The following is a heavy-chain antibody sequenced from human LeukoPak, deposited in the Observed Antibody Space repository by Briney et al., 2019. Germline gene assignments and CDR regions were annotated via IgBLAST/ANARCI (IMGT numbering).Heavy chain of an antibody. Sequence: ASVKVSCKASGYTFTSYGISWVRQAPGQGLEWMGVINPSGGSTTSAQKFQGRVTMTRDTSTSTVYMELRSLRSEDTAVYYCARGPGPADDGGGYCFDYWGQGTLVSVSS. V-gene: IGHV1-46*01. D-gene: IGHD3-22*01. J-gene: IGHJ4*02. CDR1: GYTFTSYG. CDR2: INPSGGST. CDR3: ARGPGPADDGGGYCFDY.